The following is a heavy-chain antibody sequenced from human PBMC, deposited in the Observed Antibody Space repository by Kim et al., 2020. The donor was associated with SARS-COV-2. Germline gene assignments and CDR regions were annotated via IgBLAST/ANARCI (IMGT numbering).Heavy chain of an antibody. Sequence: SETLSLTCAFYGGSFSGYYWSWIRQPPGKGLEWIGEINHSGSTNYNPSLKSRVTISVDTSKNQFSLKLSSVTAADTAVYYCARGLRFLEWLVIDYYYGMDVWGQGTTVTVSS. CDR1: GGSFSGYY. CDR2: INHSGST. D-gene: IGHD3-3*01. CDR3: ARGLRFLEWLVIDYYYGMDV. V-gene: IGHV4-34*01. J-gene: IGHJ6*02.